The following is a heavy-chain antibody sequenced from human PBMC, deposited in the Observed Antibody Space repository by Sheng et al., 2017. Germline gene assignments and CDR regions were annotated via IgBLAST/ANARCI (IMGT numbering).Heavy chain of an antibody. CDR1: GFTFSSYG. J-gene: IGHJ4*02. CDR2: ISYDGSNK. D-gene: IGHD7-27*01. Sequence: QVQLVESGGGVVQPGRSLRLSCTASGFTFSSYGMYWVRQAPGKGLEWVAVISYDGSNKYYADSVKGRFTISRDISKNTLYLQMNSLRAEDTAVYHCAKVGHWGYYLDHWGQGTLVTVSS. V-gene: IGHV3-30*18. CDR3: AKVGHWGYYLDH.